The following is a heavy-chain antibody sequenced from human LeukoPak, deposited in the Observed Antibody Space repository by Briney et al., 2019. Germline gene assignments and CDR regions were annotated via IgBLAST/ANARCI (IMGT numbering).Heavy chain of an antibody. Sequence: GGSLRLSCAASGFTVSSNHMSWVRQAPGKGLEWVSVIYSGGSTYYADSVKGRFTISRDNSKNTLYLQMNSLRAEDTAVYYCARVIVTRYYDAFDIWGQGTMVTVSS. CDR1: GFTVSSNH. CDR2: IYSGGST. CDR3: ARVIVTRYYDAFDI. J-gene: IGHJ3*02. V-gene: IGHV3-53*01. D-gene: IGHD3-9*01.